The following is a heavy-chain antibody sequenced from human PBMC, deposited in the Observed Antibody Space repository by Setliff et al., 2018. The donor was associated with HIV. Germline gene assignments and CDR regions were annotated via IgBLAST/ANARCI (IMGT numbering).Heavy chain of an antibody. Sequence: ASVKVSCKAFGYTFTSYFLHWVRQAPGQGLEWLGIIDPNGGATNNAQKLQGRLTVTTDTSTGTLYMELSNLRSDDSAVYYCARAGGGATDQAFDLWGQGTMVTVSS. CDR1: GYTFTSYF. CDR2: IDPNGGAT. CDR3: ARAGGGATDQAFDL. V-gene: IGHV1-46*01. J-gene: IGHJ3*01. D-gene: IGHD2-2*01.